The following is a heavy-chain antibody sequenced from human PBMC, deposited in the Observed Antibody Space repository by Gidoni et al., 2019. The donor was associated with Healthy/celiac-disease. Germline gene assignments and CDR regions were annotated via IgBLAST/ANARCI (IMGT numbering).Heavy chain of an antibody. CDR3: ARDRYDYVWGSYRRDFDY. J-gene: IGHJ4*02. Sequence: QVQLVQSGAEVKKPGASVTVSCNASGYTFPSYGISWVRQAPGQGLEWMGWISAYNGNTNYAQKLQGRVTMTTDTSTSTAYMELRSLRSDDTAVYYCARDRYDYVWGSYRRDFDYWGQGTLVTVSS. CDR1: GYTFPSYG. V-gene: IGHV1-18*01. D-gene: IGHD3-16*02. CDR2: ISAYNGNT.